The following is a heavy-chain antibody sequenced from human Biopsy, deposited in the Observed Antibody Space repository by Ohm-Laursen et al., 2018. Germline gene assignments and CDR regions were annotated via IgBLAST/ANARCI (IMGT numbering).Heavy chain of an antibody. Sequence: TQTLTLTGRLSGLSLSSTGMRIGWVLQPPGKALECLGRIDWADAKFYSPSLETRLSLSKDTTTNQVVLTLTDVDPEDTTTYYCVRTRAHNFGALEFWGQGILVTVSS. CDR1: GLSLSSTGMR. D-gene: IGHD1-1*01. CDR3: VRTRAHNFGALEF. CDR2: IDWADAK. V-gene: IGHV2-70*04. J-gene: IGHJ4*01.